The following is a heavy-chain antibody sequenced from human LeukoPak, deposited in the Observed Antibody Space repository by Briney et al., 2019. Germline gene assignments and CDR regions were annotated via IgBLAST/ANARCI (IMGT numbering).Heavy chain of an antibody. CDR2: ISSIISYI. J-gene: IGHJ4*02. V-gene: IGHV3-21*01. CDR3: AWSSGYDLGGIDY. D-gene: IGHD5-12*01. CDR1: GFTFGSYS. Sequence: GGSLRLSCAHSGFTFGSYSMNWVRQAPGKGLEWVSSISSIISYIYYADSVKGRFTISRDNAKKSLYLQMKRLRAEDTAVYYCAWSSGYDLGGIDYWGQGTLVTVSS.